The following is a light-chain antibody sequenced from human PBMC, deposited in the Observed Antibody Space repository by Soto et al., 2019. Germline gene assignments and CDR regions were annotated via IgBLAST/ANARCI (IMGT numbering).Light chain of an antibody. CDR3: QQYGGSPRT. J-gene: IGKJ1*01. Sequence: EIVLTQSPVTLSLSPGERGTLSSRASQSVGTSLAWYQQKPGQAPRLLIYGASNRATGIPDRFSGSGSGTDFTLTISKLEPEDCAVYHCQQYGGSPRTVGQGTKVDIK. CDR1: QSVGTS. V-gene: IGKV3-20*01. CDR2: GAS.